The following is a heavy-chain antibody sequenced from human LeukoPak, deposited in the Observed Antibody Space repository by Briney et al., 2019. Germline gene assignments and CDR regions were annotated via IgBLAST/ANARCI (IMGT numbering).Heavy chain of an antibody. CDR3: ARTASDYYTSSGYYYPYPFDY. CDR1: GYTFTSYG. CDR2: ISAYNGNT. V-gene: IGHV1-18*01. Sequence: GASVKVSCTASGYTFTSYGISWVRQAPGQGLEWMGWISAYNGNTNYAQKLQGRVTMTTDTSTSTAYMELRSLRSDDTAVYYCARTASDYYTSSGYYYPYPFDYWGQGTLVTVSS. J-gene: IGHJ4*02. D-gene: IGHD3-22*01.